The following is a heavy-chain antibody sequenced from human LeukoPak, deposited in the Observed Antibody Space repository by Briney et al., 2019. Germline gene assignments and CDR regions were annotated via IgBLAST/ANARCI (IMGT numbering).Heavy chain of an antibody. D-gene: IGHD5-12*01. CDR1: GFTFSSYS. V-gene: IGHV3-21*01. CDR3: ARVSGGGSGGYELDY. J-gene: IGHJ4*02. Sequence: PGGSLRLSCAASGFTFSSYSMNWLRQAPGKGLEWVSSISSSSSYIYYADSVKGRFTISRDNAKNSLYLQMNSLRAEDTAVYYCARVSGGGSGGYELDYWGQGTLVTVSS. CDR2: ISSSSSYI.